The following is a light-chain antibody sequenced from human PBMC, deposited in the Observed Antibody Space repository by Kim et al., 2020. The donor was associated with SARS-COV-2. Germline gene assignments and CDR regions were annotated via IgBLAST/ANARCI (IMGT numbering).Light chain of an antibody. J-gene: IGLJ3*02. CDR3: QSWGTGSWV. CDR2: VKTDGTH. V-gene: IGLV4-69*01. Sequence: SVNITCTLSSGRSTYGIAWHQKQPEKGPRCLMIVKTDGTHIKGDGIPDRFSGSTSETEGFLTISSLQSEDEADYFCQSWGTGSWVFGGGTQLTVL. CDR1: SGRSTYG.